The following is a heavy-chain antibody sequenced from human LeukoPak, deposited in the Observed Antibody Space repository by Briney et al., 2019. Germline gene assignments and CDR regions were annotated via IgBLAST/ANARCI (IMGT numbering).Heavy chain of an antibody. CDR2: IYYSGST. Sequence: SETLSLPCTVSGGSISSGGYYWSWIRQHPEKGLEWIGYIYYSGSTYYNPSLKSRVTISVDTSKNRFSLKLSSVTAADTAVYYCARDHGYSYGYFDYWGQGTLVTVSS. CDR3: ARDHGYSYGYFDY. D-gene: IGHD5-18*01. CDR1: GGSISSGGYY. J-gene: IGHJ4*02. V-gene: IGHV4-31*03.